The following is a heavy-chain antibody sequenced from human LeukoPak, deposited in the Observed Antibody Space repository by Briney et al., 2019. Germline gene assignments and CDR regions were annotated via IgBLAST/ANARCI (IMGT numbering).Heavy chain of an antibody. CDR2: IYYSGST. D-gene: IGHD5-18*01. CDR1: GGSISSYY. CDR3: ARPYVDTAMVRGLGPDALDI. V-gene: IGHV4-59*01. Sequence: PSETLSLTCTVSGGSISSYYWSWIRQPPGKGLEWIGYIYYSGSTNYNPSLKSRVTISVDTSKNQFSLKLSSVTAADTAVYYCARPYVDTAMVRGLGPDALDIWGQGTMVTVSS. J-gene: IGHJ3*02.